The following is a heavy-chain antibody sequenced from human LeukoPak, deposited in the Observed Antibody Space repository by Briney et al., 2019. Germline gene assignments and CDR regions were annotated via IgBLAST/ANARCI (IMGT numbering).Heavy chain of an antibody. CDR1: VYTFTGYC. Sequence: RASVKVSCKASVYTFTGYCMHWVRQAPGQGLEWVGWINPNSGGTNYAQKFQGRVTMTRDTSISTAYMELSRLRSDDTAVYYCARDRRLWARAFDIWGQGTMVTVSS. D-gene: IGHD5-18*01. J-gene: IGHJ3*02. CDR2: INPNSGGT. V-gene: IGHV1-2*02. CDR3: ARDRRLWARAFDI.